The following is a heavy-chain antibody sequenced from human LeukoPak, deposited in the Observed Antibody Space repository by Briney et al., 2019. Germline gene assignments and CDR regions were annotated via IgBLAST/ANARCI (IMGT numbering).Heavy chain of an antibody. CDR2: IYFSGGT. CDR3: ARTIRNYYYYMDV. V-gene: IGHV4-39*07. CDR1: GDSISSSNCY. Sequence: SETLSLTCTVSGDSISSSNCYWGWIRQPPGKGLEWIGSIYFSGGTYYNPSLKSRVTISVDTSKNQFSLKLSSVTAADTAVYYCARTIRNYYYYMDVWGKGTTVTVSS. D-gene: IGHD2-21*01. J-gene: IGHJ6*03.